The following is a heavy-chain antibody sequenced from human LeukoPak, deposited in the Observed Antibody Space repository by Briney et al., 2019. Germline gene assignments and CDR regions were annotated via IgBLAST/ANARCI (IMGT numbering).Heavy chain of an antibody. CDR2: INHSGST. CDR1: GGSFSGYY. J-gene: IGHJ4*02. Sequence: SETLSLTCAVYGGSFSGYYWSWIRQPPGKGLEWIGEINHSGSTNYNPSLKSRVTISVDTSKNRFSLKLSSVTAADTAVYYCARALICSSTSCYPSGFDYWGQGTLVTVSS. CDR3: ARALICSSTSCYPSGFDY. V-gene: IGHV4-34*01. D-gene: IGHD2-2*01.